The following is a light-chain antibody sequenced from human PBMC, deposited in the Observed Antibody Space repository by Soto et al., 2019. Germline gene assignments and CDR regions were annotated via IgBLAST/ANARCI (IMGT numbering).Light chain of an antibody. CDR3: SSYTSSSTLTFYV. Sequence: QSALTQPASVSGSPGQSITISCTGTSSDVGGYNYVSWYQQHPGKAPKLMIYDVSNRPSGVSNRFSGSKSGNTASLTISGLQAEDEADYYCSSYTSSSTLTFYVFGTGTKSPS. J-gene: IGLJ1*01. CDR1: SSDVGGYNY. CDR2: DVS. V-gene: IGLV2-14*01.